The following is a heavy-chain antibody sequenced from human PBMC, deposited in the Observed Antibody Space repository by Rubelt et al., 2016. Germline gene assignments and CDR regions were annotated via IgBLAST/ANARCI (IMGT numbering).Heavy chain of an antibody. CDR3: ARVYSSGWPDY. CDR1: GFTFSSYA. V-gene: IGHV3-30*04. CDR2: ISYDGSNT. J-gene: IGHJ4*02. D-gene: IGHD6-19*01. Sequence: VQLVESGGGLVQPGGSLRLSCAASGFTFSSYAMHWVRQAPGKGLEWVAVISYDGSNTYYAESVTGSFTLSRANSKNTMYLQMNSLRAEDTAGYYCARVYSSGWPDYWGQGTLVTVSS.